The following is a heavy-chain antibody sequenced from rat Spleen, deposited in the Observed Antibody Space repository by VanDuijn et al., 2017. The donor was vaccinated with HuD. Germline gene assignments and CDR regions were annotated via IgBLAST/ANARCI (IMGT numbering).Heavy chain of an antibody. CDR3: ARPNNSGYGGYYFDY. CDR1: GFTFSNYG. D-gene: IGHD4-3*01. J-gene: IGHJ2*01. CDR2: ISYDGSST. Sequence: EVQLVESGGGLVQPGRSLKLSCAASGFTFSNYGMAWVRQAPTKGLEWVATISYDGSSTYYRDSVKGRFTISRDNAKSTLYLQMDSLRSEDTATYYCARPNNSGYGGYYFDYWGQGVMVTVSS. V-gene: IGHV5-29*01.